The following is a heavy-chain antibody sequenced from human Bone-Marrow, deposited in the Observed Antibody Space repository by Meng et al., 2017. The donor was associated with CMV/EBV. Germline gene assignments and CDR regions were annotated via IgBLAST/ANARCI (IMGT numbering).Heavy chain of an antibody. J-gene: IGHJ4*02. V-gene: IGHV4-31*02. CDR2: IYYSGST. D-gene: IGHD2-15*01. CDR1: GRGGCY. CDR3: ARYFHCSGGSCYGLFDY. Sequence: GRGGCYGSWSRQHPGKGLEWIGYIYYSGSTYYNPSLKSRVTISVDTSKNQFSLKLSSVTAADTAVYYCARYFHCSGGSCYGLFDYWGQGTLVTVSS.